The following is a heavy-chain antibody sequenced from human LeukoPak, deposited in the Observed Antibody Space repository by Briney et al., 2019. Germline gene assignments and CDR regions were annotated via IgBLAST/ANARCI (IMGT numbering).Heavy chain of an antibody. CDR3: ARAPDIVVVPAASPPGRWFDP. D-gene: IGHD2-2*01. J-gene: IGHJ5*02. Sequence: YYWGWIRQAPGKGLEWVSYISSSGSTIYYADSVKGRFTISRDNAKNSLYLQMNSLRAEDTAVYYCARAPDIVVVPAASPPGRWFDPWGQGTLVTVSS. V-gene: IGHV3-11*04. CDR2: ISSSGSTI. CDR1: YY.